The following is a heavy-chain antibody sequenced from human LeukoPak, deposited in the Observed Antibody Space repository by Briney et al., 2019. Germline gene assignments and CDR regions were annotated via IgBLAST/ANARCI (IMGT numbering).Heavy chain of an antibody. J-gene: IGHJ4*02. Sequence: PSETLSLTCTVSGGSISSYYWSWIRRPPGKGLEWIGYIYYSGSTNYNPSLKSRVTISVDTSKNQFSLKLSSVTAADTAIYYCATEYCASSSCRFDSWGQGTLVTVSS. CDR1: GGSISSYY. CDR3: ATEYCASSSCRFDS. V-gene: IGHV4-59*01. D-gene: IGHD2-2*01. CDR2: IYYSGST.